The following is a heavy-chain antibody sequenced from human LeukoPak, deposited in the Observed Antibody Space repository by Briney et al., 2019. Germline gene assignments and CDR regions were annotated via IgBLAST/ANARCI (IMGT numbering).Heavy chain of an antibody. J-gene: IGHJ5*02. V-gene: IGHV3-53*01. CDR2: IYSGGST. CDR3: ARGAPYCSNTSCYVNWFDP. Sequence: GGSLRLSCAASGFTVSSNYMSWVRQAPGKGLEWVSVIYSGGSTYYADSVKGRFTVSRDNSKNTLYLQMNSLRAEDTAVYYCARGAPYCSNTSCYVNWFDPWGQGTLVTVSS. D-gene: IGHD2-2*01. CDR1: GFTVSSNY.